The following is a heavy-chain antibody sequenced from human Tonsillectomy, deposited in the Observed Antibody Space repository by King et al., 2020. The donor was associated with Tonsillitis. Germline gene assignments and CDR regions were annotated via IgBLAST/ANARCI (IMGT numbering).Heavy chain of an antibody. CDR3: ARNLRPAGLYYYGMDV. D-gene: IGHD1-14*01. J-gene: IGHJ6*01. Sequence: VQLVESGGVVVQPGGSLRLSCAASGFTFDDYNMHWVRQAPGKGLEWVSLISWDGGSTYYADSVKGRFTISRDNSKNSLYLQMNSLRTEDTALYYCARNLRPAGLYYYGMDVWGQGTTVTVSS. V-gene: IGHV3-43*01. CDR1: GFTFDDYN. CDR2: ISWDGGST.